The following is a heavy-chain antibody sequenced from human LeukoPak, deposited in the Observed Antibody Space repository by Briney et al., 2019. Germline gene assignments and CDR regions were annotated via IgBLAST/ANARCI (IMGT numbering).Heavy chain of an antibody. D-gene: IGHD4-23*01. CDR1: GGSISSSGYY. J-gene: IGHJ4*02. Sequence: SETLSLTCTVSGGSISSSGYYWGWIRQPPGKGLEWIGSIYYSRSTYYNPSLKSRVTISVDTSKNQFSLKLSSVTAADTAVYYCARDGGNFDIDYWGQGTLVTVSS. CDR2: IYYSRST. V-gene: IGHV4-39*07. CDR3: ARDGGNFDIDY.